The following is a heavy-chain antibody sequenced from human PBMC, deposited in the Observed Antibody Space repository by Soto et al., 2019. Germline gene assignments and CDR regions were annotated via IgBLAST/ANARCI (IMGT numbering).Heavy chain of an antibody. D-gene: IGHD2-2*01. CDR1: GGTFSSYT. Sequence: QVQLVQSGAEVKKPGSSVKVSCKASGGTFSSYTISWVRQAPGQGLEWMGRIIPILGIANYAQKFQGRVTITADKSTSTAYMELSSLRSEDTAVYYCAREWRSTGSIGLFYMDVWGKGTTVTVSS. V-gene: IGHV1-69*08. CDR2: IIPILGIA. J-gene: IGHJ6*03. CDR3: AREWRSTGSIGLFYMDV.